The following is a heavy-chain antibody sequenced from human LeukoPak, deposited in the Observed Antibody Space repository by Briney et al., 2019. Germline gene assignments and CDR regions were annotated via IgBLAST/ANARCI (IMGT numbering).Heavy chain of an antibody. CDR2: IYYSGST. CDR1: GRSISSYY. V-gene: IGHV4-59*01. Sequence: SETLSLTCTVSGRSISSYYWSWIRQPPGKGLEWIGYIYYSGSTNYNPSLKSRVTISVDTSKNQFSLKLSSVTAADTAVYYCARGSSYYYYYMDVWGKGTTDTVSS. CDR3: ARGSSYYYYYMDV. J-gene: IGHJ6*03.